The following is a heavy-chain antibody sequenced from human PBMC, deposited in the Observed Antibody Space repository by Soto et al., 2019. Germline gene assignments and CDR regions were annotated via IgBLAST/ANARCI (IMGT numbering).Heavy chain of an antibody. Sequence: VQLVESGGGFVQPGGSLRLSCAASGFTLSDYTMNWVRQAPGKGLEWVSSITSSSSNMYYADSVKGRLTISRDNXKXXXXLXXXXXXXXXXXXXXXXXSWAYFDLWGRGTLVTVSS. CDR3: XXSWAYFDL. D-gene: IGHD6-13*01. V-gene: IGHV3-48*01. CDR2: ITSSSSNM. J-gene: IGHJ2*01. CDR1: GFTLSDYT.